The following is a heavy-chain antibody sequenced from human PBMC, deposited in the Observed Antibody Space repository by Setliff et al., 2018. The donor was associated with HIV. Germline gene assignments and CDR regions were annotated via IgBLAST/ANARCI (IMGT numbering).Heavy chain of an antibody. CDR1: GFTFSNYA. CDR3: ATLSSNWHLDY. D-gene: IGHD6-13*01. V-gene: IGHV3-30*04. J-gene: IGHJ4*02. CDR2: ISYDGSDK. Sequence: PGGSLRLSCAASGFTFSNYAMHWVRQAPVKGLEWVAVISYDGSDKYYADSVKGRFTISRDNSKNTVYLQMNSLRAEDTAVYYCATLSSNWHLDYWGQGTPVTVSS.